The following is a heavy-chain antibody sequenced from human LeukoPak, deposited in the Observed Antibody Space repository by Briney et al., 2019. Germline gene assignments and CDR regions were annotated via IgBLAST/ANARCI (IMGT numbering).Heavy chain of an antibody. CDR1: GGSISSSSYY. V-gene: IGHV4-39*07. CDR3: ARDAGGITMIVAGPFDY. CDR2: IYYSGST. Sequence: SETLSLTCTVSGGSISSSSYYWGWIRQPPGKGLEWIGSIYYSGSTYYNPSLKSRVTISVDTSKNQFSLKLSSVTAADTAVYYCARDAGGITMIVAGPFDYWGQGTLVTVSS. J-gene: IGHJ4*02. D-gene: IGHD3-22*01.